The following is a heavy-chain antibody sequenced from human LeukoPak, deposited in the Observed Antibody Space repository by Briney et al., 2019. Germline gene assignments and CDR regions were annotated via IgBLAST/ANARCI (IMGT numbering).Heavy chain of an antibody. D-gene: IGHD1-26*01. J-gene: IGHJ4*02. V-gene: IGHV3-23*01. Sequence: PGGSLRLSCAASGFTFSNYDMTWVRQAPGKGLEWVSGISGSGGSTYYADSVKGRLTISRDNSKNTVYLQMNSLRAEDTAVYYCAKGAISTYNYWGQGTLVTVSS. CDR3: AKGAISTYNY. CDR1: GFTFSNYD. CDR2: ISGSGGST.